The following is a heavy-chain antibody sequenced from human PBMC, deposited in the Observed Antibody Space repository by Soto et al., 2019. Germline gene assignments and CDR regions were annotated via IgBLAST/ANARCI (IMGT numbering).Heavy chain of an antibody. Sequence: GGSLRLSCAASGFTFSSYAMSWVRQAPGKGLEWVSAISGSGGSTYYADSVKGRFTISRDNSKNTLYLQMNSLRAEDTAVYYCAKYTHYYDSSGYIFDYWGQGTLVTVAS. CDR3: AKYTHYYDSSGYIFDY. D-gene: IGHD3-22*01. CDR2: ISGSGGST. CDR1: GFTFSSYA. V-gene: IGHV3-23*01. J-gene: IGHJ4*02.